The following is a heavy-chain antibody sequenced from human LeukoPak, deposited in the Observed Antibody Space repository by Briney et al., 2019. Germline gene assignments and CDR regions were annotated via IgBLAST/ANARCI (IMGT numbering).Heavy chain of an antibody. Sequence: GGSLRLSCSASGFPFNTYAIHWVRQAPGKGLEYVAGISSNGDNTDFADSTKGRFTISRDNSKSTLFLQMNSLRAEDTAVYFCTRDSALLGVAFDLWGQGTVVTVSS. D-gene: IGHD2-15*01. CDR2: ISSNGDNT. V-gene: IGHV3-64D*06. J-gene: IGHJ3*01. CDR1: GFPFNTYA. CDR3: TRDSALLGVAFDL.